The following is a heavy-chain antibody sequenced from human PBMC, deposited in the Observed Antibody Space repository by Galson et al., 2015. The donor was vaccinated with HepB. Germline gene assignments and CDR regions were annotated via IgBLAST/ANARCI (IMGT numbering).Heavy chain of an antibody. CDR1: GGSISSYY. D-gene: IGHD1-26*01. J-gene: IGHJ3*02. V-gene: IGHV4-59*01. CDR2: IYYSGST. Sequence: SETLSLTCTVSGGSISSYYWSWIRQPPGKGLEWIGYIYYSGSTNYNPSLKSRVTISVDTSKNQFSLKLSSVTAADTAVYYCARDQYYLSGPDAFDIWGQGTMVTVSS. CDR3: ARDQYYLSGPDAFDI.